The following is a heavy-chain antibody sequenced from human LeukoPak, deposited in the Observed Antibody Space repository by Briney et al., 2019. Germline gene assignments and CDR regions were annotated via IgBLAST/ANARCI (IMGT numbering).Heavy chain of an antibody. V-gene: IGHV3-23*01. J-gene: IGHJ4*02. CDR2: ISGTGGST. Sequence: GGSLRLSCAASGFTFSSYVMTWVRQAPGKGLEWVAAISGTGGSTYYADSVKGRFTISRDNSKNTLFLQMNSLRAEDTAVYYCAKSSTSSRSWYCLDYWGLGTLVTVSS. D-gene: IGHD2-2*01. CDR1: GFTFSSYV. CDR3: AKSSTSSRSWYCLDY.